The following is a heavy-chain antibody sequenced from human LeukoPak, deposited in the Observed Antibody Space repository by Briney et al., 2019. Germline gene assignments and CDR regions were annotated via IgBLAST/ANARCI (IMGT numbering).Heavy chain of an antibody. CDR3: ARQRFGELLFGY. CDR2: MNPNSGNT. J-gene: IGHJ4*02. Sequence: GGSVKVSCKASGYTFTSYDINWVRQATGQGLEWMGWMNPNSGNTGCAQKFQGRVTMTRNTSISTAYMELSSLRSEDTAVYYCARQRFGELLFGYWGQGTLVTVSS. V-gene: IGHV1-8*01. CDR1: GYTFTSYD. D-gene: IGHD3-10*01.